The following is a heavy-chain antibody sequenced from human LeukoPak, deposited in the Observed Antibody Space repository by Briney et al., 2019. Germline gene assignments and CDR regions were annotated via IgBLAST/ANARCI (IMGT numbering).Heavy chain of an antibody. CDR2: ISGSAART. CDR1: GFTFSTYG. V-gene: IGHV3-23*01. Sequence: GGSLRLSCAASGFTFSTYGMTWVRQAPGRGLEWVSAISGSAARTFYADSVKGRFTISRDNTQNSLYLQMNSLRAEDTAVYYCARDQTPYYWGQGTLVTVSS. CDR3: ARDQTPYY. J-gene: IGHJ4*02.